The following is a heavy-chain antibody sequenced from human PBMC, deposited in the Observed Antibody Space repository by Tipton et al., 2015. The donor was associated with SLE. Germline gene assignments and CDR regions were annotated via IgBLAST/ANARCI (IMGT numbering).Heavy chain of an antibody. J-gene: IGHJ4*02. CDR2: IYSGGST. V-gene: IGHV3-53*01. CDR3: ARAMVRGEWYFDY. Sequence: SLRLSRAASGFTVSSNYMSWVRQAPGKGLEWVSVIYSGGSTYYADSVKGRFTISRDNSKNTLYLQMNSLRAEDTAVYYCARAMVRGEWYFDYWGQGTLVTVSS. CDR1: GFTVSSNY. D-gene: IGHD3-10*01.